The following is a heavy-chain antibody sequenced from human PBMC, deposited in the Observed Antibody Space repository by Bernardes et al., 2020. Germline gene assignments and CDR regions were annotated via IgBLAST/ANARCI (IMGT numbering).Heavy chain of an antibody. Sequence: SETLSLTCTVSVGSISSYYWSWIRQPPGKGLEWIGYIYYSGSTNYNPSLKSRVTISVDTSKNQFSLKLSSVTAADTAVYYCERVVWYDFWSGLDGMDVWGKGTTVTVSS. CDR2: IYYSGST. J-gene: IGHJ6*04. CDR3: ERVVWYDFWSGLDGMDV. CDR1: VGSISSYY. V-gene: IGHV4-59*01. D-gene: IGHD3-3*01.